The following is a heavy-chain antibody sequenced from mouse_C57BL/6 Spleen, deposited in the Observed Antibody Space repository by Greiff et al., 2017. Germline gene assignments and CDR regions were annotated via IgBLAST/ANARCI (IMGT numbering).Heavy chain of an antibody. D-gene: IGHD2-14*01. Sequence: QVQLQQPGAELVKPGASVKLSCKASGYTFTSYWMQWVQQRPGQGLEWIGEIDPSDSYTNYNQKFKGKATLTVDTSSSTAYMQLSSLTSEDSAVYYCARRIGGPHLYFDVWGTGTTVTVSS. J-gene: IGHJ1*03. CDR1: GYTFTSYW. V-gene: IGHV1-50*01. CDR3: ARRIGGPHLYFDV. CDR2: IDPSDSYT.